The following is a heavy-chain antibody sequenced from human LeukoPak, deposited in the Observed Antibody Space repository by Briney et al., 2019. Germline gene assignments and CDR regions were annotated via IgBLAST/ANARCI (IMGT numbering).Heavy chain of an antibody. CDR2: INPNSGGT. D-gene: IGHD3-10*02. CDR3: ARGLLRSRLDWFDP. V-gene: IGHV1-2*02. Sequence: GASVKVSCKASGYTFTGYYTHWVRQAPGQGLEWMGWINPNSGGTNYAQKFQGRVTMTRDTSITTAYMELSRLRSDDTAVYYCARGLLRSRLDWFDPWGQGTLVTVSS. J-gene: IGHJ5*02. CDR1: GYTFTGYY.